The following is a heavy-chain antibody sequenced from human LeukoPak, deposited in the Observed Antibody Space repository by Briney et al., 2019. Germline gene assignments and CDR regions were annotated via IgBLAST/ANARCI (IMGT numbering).Heavy chain of an antibody. D-gene: IGHD6-13*01. V-gene: IGHV4-34*01. Sequence: SETLSLTCAVYGGSFSGYYWSWIRQPPGKGLEWIGEINHSGSTNYNPSLKSRVTISVDTSKNQFSLKLSSVTAADTAEYYCARALRGAAAGNYYFDSWGQGTLVTVSS. CDR1: GGSFSGYY. J-gene: IGHJ4*02. CDR2: INHSGST. CDR3: ARALRGAAAGNYYFDS.